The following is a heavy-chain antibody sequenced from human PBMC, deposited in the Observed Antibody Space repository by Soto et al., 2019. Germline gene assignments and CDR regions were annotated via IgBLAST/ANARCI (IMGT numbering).Heavy chain of an antibody. CDR3: ARRYCGGGKCHSTLHTAAYFDL. CDR1: GGSISSSSYY. J-gene: IGHJ2*01. D-gene: IGHD2-15*01. V-gene: IGHV4-39*01. Sequence: QLQLQESGPGVVKPSETLSLTCTVSGGSISSSSYYWGWIRQPPGKGLEWLGNICYSGSTYYNPSLKSRVTISVETSKSQFSLRLSSVTAADTAVYYCARRYCGGGKCHSTLHTAAYFDLWGRGTLVTVSS. CDR2: ICYSGST.